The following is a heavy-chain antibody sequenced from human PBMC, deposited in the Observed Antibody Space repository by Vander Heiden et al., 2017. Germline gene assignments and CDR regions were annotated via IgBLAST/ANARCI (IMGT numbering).Heavy chain of an antibody. CDR1: GFTFSSYG. CDR2: IWYDGSNK. V-gene: IGHV3-33*01. Sequence: QVQRVESGGGVVQPGRSLRLSCGASGFTFSSYGMYWVRQAPGKGLEWVAAIWYDGSNKYYADSVKGRFTISRDNSKNTLYLQMNSLRAEDTAVYYCARDKEAVANYYFDYWGQGTLVTVSS. CDR3: ARDKEAVANYYFDY. D-gene: IGHD6-19*01. J-gene: IGHJ4*02.